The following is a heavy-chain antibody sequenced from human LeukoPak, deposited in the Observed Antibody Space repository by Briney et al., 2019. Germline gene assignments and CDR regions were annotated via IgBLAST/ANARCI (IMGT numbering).Heavy chain of an antibody. V-gene: IGHV3-48*03. J-gene: IGHJ4*02. CDR2: ISSSGSTI. CDR3: AKSRSGYDYYLPN. Sequence: GGSLRLSCAASGFTFSSYEMNWVRQAPGKGLEWVSYISSSGSTIYYADSVKGRFTISRDNSKNTLYLQMNSLRAEDTAVYYCAKSRSGYDYYLPNWGQGTLVTVSS. D-gene: IGHD5-12*01. CDR1: GFTFSSYE.